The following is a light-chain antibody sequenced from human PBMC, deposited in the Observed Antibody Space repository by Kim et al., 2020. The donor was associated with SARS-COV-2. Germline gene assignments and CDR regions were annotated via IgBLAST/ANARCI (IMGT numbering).Light chain of an antibody. Sequence: SYELTQPPSVSVAPGKTARITCGGNNIGSKSVHWYQQKPGQAPVLVIYYDSDRPSGIPERFSGSNSGNTATLTISRVEAGDEADYYCQVWDRTSDPSYVFATGTKVTVL. CDR3: QVWDRTSDPSYV. V-gene: IGLV3-21*04. CDR2: YDS. CDR1: NIGSKS. J-gene: IGLJ1*01.